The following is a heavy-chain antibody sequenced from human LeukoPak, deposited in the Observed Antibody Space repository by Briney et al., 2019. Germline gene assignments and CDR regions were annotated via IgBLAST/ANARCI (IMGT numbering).Heavy chain of an antibody. CDR3: VRFRRDYYYGLDV. CDR2: IKTDGSEK. V-gene: IGHV3-7*01. Sequence: GGSLRLSCAASGFIFRSHWVTWVRQAPGQGLEWVANIKTDGSEKFYMDALKGRFTISRDNAKSTMYLQMNNLKVEDTAVYYCVRFRRDYYYGLDVWGQGTTVTVSS. CDR1: GFIFRSHW. J-gene: IGHJ6*02.